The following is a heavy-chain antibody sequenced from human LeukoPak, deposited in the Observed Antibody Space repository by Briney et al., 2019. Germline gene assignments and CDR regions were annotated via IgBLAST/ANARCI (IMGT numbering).Heavy chain of an antibody. V-gene: IGHV1-8*01. CDR3: ARPCGGDCYFHDAFDI. J-gene: IGHJ3*02. CDR2: MNPNSGNT. CDR1: GYTFTSYD. D-gene: IGHD2-21*02. Sequence: ASVKVSCKASGYTFTSYDINWVRQATGQGREWMGWMNPNSGNTGYAQKFQGRVTMTRNTSISTAYMELSSLRSEDTAVYYCARPCGGDCYFHDAFDIWGQGTMVTVSS.